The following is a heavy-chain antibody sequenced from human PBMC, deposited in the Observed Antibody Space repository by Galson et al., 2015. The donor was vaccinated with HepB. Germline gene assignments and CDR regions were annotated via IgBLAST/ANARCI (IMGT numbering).Heavy chain of an antibody. CDR3: ARVYCSGTSCYYYYYYGMDV. D-gene: IGHD2-2*01. CDR1: GFTFSDYY. V-gene: IGHV3-11*01. CDR2: ISSSGSTI. J-gene: IGHJ6*02. Sequence: SLRLSCAASGFTFSDYYMSWIRQAPGKGLEWVSYISSSGSTIYYADSVKGRFTISRDNAKNSLYLQMNSLRAEDTAVYYCARVYCSGTSCYYYYYYGMDVWGQGTTVTVSS.